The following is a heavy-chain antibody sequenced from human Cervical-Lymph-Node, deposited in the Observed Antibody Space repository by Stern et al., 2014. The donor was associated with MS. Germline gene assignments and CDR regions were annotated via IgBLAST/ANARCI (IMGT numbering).Heavy chain of an antibody. V-gene: IGHV1-69*01. CDR2: IIPIFGST. CDR1: GGTFSNYA. CDR3: AAYNWNFVSAFDY. D-gene: IGHD1-7*01. Sequence: QVQLMQSGAEVKKPGSSVKVSCKASGGTFSNYAISWMRQAPGQGLEWMGGIIPIFGSTNYAQKFQGRVTITADESTSTAYMELSSLRSEDTAVYYCAAYNWNFVSAFDYWGQGTLVTVSS. J-gene: IGHJ4*02.